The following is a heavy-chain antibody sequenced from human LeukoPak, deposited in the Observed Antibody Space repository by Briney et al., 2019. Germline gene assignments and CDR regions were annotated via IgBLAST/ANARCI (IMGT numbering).Heavy chain of an antibody. CDR3: ARHVSSKGGGWFGEPLYGMDV. V-gene: IGHV5-51*01. CDR1: GYSFTTYW. CDR2: IYPGDSDT. J-gene: IGHJ6*02. Sequence: NHGESLKISCKGSGYSFTTYWIGWVRQMPGKGLEWMGIIYPGDSDTRYSPSFQGQVTISADKSISTAYLQWSSLKASDTAMYYCARHVSSKGGGWFGEPLYGMDVWGQGTTVTVSS. D-gene: IGHD3-10*01.